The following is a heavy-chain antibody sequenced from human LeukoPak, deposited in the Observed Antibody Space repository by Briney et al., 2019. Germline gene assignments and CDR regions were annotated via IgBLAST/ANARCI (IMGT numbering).Heavy chain of an antibody. V-gene: IGHV1-18*01. CDR3: ARDLYSSGWSLADY. D-gene: IGHD6-19*01. Sequence: ASVKVSCKASGYTFTSYGISWVRQAPGQGLEWMGWISAYNGNTNYAQKLQGRVTMTTDTSTSTAYMELRSLRSDDTAMYYRARDLYSSGWSLADYWGQGTLVTVSS. CDR1: GYTFTSYG. CDR2: ISAYNGNT. J-gene: IGHJ4*02.